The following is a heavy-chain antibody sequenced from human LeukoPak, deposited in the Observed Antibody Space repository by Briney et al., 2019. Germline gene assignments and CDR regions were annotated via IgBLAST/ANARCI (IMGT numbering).Heavy chain of an antibody. D-gene: IGHD1-26*01. CDR1: GGSISSYY. CDR2: IYYSGST. CDR3: ARGPDIVGATADYYYGMDV. J-gene: IGHJ6*02. Sequence: SETLSLTCTVSGGSISSYYWSWIRQPPGKGLEWIGYIYYSGSTNYNPSPKSRVTISVDTSKNQFSLKLSSVTAADTAVYYCARGPDIVGATADYYYGMDVWGQGTTVTVSS. V-gene: IGHV4-59*12.